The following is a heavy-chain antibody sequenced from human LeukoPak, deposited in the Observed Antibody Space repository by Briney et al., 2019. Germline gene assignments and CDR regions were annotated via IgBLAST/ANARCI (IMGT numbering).Heavy chain of an antibody. CDR3: AKTSGATPYYYYMDV. V-gene: IGHV3-20*04. CDR1: GFTFDDYG. D-gene: IGHD3-10*01. J-gene: IGHJ6*03. Sequence: GGSLRLSCAASGFTFDDYGMSWVRQAPGKGLEWVSGINWNGGSTGYADSVKGRFTISRDNAKNSLYLQMNSLRAEDTAVYYCAKTSGATPYYYYMDVWGKGDTVTVSS. CDR2: INWNGGST.